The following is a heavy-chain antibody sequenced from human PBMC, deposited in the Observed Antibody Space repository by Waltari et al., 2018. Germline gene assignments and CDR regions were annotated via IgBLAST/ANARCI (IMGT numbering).Heavy chain of an antibody. J-gene: IGHJ4*02. CDR1: AYTLTGNY. D-gene: IGHD2-8*01. CDR2: INPNSGGT. V-gene: IGHV1-2*02. Sequence: QEHLVQSGAEVKKPGASVKVTWKASAYTLTGNYINWVRQAPGQGLEWMGWINPNSGGTNYAQKFQGRVTVTRDTSISTAYMEVSSLRSDDTAVYYCAKSPWNGPLDYWGQGTLVTVSS. CDR3: AKSPWNGPLDY.